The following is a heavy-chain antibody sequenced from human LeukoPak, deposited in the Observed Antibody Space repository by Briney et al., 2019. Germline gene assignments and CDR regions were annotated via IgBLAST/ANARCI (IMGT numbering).Heavy chain of an antibody. Sequence: SETLSLTCAVYGGSFSGYYWSWIRQPPGKGLEWIGEIDHSGSTYYNPSLKSRVTISVDTSKNQFSLKLNPVTAADTAVYYCARSDVNVAMTTVTFDSWGQGTLVTVSS. V-gene: IGHV4-34*09. D-gene: IGHD4-17*01. CDR1: GGSFSGYY. J-gene: IGHJ4*02. CDR2: IDHSGST. CDR3: ARSDVNVAMTTVTFDS.